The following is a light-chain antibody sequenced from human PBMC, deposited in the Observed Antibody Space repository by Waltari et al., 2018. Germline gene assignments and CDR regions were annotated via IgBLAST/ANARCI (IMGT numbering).Light chain of an antibody. J-gene: IGLJ3*02. CDR3: SSYTISSTLNWV. Sequence: QSALTQPASVSGSPGPSITISCTGTSSDVGGFNFVSWYQQHPGKAPKLMIYDVSKRPSGVSNRFYGSKSCNTASLTISGLQAEDEADYYCSSYTISSTLNWVFGGGTKLTVL. V-gene: IGLV2-14*03. CDR1: SSDVGGFNF. CDR2: DVS.